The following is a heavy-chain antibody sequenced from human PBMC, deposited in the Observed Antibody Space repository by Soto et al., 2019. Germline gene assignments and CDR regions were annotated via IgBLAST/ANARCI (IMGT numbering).Heavy chain of an antibody. Sequence: GGSLRLSCAASGFTFSSYAMSWVRQAPGKGLEWVSAISGSGGSTYYADSVKGRFTISRDNSKNTLYLQMNSLRAEDTAVYYCAKVVLLMVGTTVTTEWIDPWGQGTLVTVAS. CDR1: GFTFSSYA. D-gene: IGHD4-4*01. J-gene: IGHJ5*02. CDR3: AKVVLLMVGTTVTTEWIDP. CDR2: ISGSGGST. V-gene: IGHV3-23*01.